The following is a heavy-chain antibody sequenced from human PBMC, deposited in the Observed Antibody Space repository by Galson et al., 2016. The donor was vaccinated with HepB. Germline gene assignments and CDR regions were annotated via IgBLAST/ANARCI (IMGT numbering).Heavy chain of an antibody. CDR2: ISSSSISS. V-gene: IGHV3-21*01. D-gene: IGHD3-10*01. CDR1: GFTFNSYK. Sequence: SLRLSCAASGFTFNSYKMNWVRQAPGKGLEWVSSISSSSISSYYADSVKGRFTVSRDNAKNSLYLQMNSLRVEDTAVYYCAREMVGGWIGDGDNYQYYYAMDVWGQGTTVTVSS. CDR3: AREMVGGWIGDGDNYQYYYAMDV. J-gene: IGHJ6*02.